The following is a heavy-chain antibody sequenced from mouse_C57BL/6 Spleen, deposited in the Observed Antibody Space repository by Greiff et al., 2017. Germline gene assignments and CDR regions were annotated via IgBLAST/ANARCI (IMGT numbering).Heavy chain of an antibody. D-gene: IGHD2-5*01. CDR2: ISYDGSN. J-gene: IGHJ4*01. CDR3: ARDYSNLYYYAMDY. V-gene: IGHV3-6*01. Sequence: EVQLVESGPGLVKPSQSLSLTCSVTGYSITSGYYWNWIRQFPGNKLEWMGYISYDGSNNYNPSLKNRISITRDTSKNQFFLKLNSVTTEDTATYYCARDYSNLYYYAMDYWGQGTSVTVSS. CDR1: GYSITSGYY.